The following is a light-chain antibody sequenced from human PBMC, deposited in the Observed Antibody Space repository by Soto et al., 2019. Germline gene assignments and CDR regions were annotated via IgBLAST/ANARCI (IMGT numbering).Light chain of an antibody. J-gene: IGLJ2*01. CDR2: EVS. CDR1: SSDVGGYNY. CDR3: SSYTSSSTLKV. V-gene: IGLV2-14*01. Sequence: QSALTQPASVSGSPGQSITISCTGTSSDVGGYNYVSWYQQHPGKAPKLLIFEVSNRPSGISIRFSGSKSGNTASLTISGLQAEDEADYYCSSYTSSSTLKVFGGGTKVTVL.